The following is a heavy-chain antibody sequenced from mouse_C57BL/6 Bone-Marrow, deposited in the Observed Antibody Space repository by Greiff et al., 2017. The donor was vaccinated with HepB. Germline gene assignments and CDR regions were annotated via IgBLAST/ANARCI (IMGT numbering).Heavy chain of an antibody. CDR1: GYAFSSSW. CDR3: AREGRGFDY. CDR2: IYPGDGDT. J-gene: IGHJ2*01. Sequence: VKLMESGPELVKPGASVKISCKASGYAFSSSWMNWVKQRPGKGLEWIGRIYPGDGDTNYNGKFKGKATLTADKSSSTAYMQLSSLTSEDSAVYFCAREGRGFDYWGQGTTLTVSS. V-gene: IGHV1-82*01. D-gene: IGHD3-3*01.